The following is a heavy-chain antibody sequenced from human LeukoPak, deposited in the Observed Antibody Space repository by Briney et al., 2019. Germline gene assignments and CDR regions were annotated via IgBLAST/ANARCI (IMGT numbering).Heavy chain of an antibody. V-gene: IGHV3-21*01. CDR3: ARDVVVRGTVLDY. CDR2: ISSSSSYI. D-gene: IGHD2-21*01. CDR1: GFTFSSYS. J-gene: IGHJ4*02. Sequence: GGSLRLSCAASGFTFSSYSMNWVRQAPGKGLEWVSSISSSSSYIYYADSVKGRFTISRDNAKNSLYLQMNSLRAEDTAVYYCARDVVVRGTVLDYWGQGTLVTVSS.